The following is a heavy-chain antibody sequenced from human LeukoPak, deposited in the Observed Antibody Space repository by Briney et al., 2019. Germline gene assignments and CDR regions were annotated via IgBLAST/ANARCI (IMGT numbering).Heavy chain of an antibody. J-gene: IGHJ4*02. CDR2: INSDGSNT. CDR3: ARGQYGGYDSIGDY. Sequence: PGGSLRLSCAASGFTFSSYWMHWVRQAPGKGLVWVSRINSDGSNTDYADSVKGRITISRDNAKNTLFLQMNSLRDEDTAVYYCARGQYGGYDSIGDYWRQGTLVTVSS. D-gene: IGHD5-12*01. V-gene: IGHV3-74*01. CDR1: GFTFSSYW.